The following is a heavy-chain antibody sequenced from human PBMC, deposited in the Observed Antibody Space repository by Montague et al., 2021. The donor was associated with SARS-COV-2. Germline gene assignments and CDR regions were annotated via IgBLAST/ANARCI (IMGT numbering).Heavy chain of an antibody. CDR2: IYYSGST. D-gene: IGHD3-10*01. CDR3: ARRGQGTMVRGVIISAFDI. J-gene: IGHJ3*02. V-gene: IGHV4-59*08. Sequence: SETLSLTCTVSGGSISSYYWSWIRQPPGKGLERIGYIYYSGSTDXNPSLKSRVTISVDTSKNQFSLKLSSVTAADTAVYYCARRGQGTMVRGVIISAFDIWGQGTMVTVSS. CDR1: GGSISSYY.